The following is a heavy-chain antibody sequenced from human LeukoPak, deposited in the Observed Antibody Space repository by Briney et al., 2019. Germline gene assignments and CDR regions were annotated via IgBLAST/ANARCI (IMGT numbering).Heavy chain of an antibody. J-gene: IGHJ4*02. D-gene: IGHD3-16*01. Sequence: SETLSLTCTVSGDSISRYYWNWIRQPPGKGLEWIGYIQNSGSTTYNPSLKGRVTISLDTSKNQFSLTLSPVTGADTAVYYCATFPQGYWGQGTLVTVSS. V-gene: IGHV4-59*01. CDR2: IQNSGST. CDR3: ATFPQGY. CDR1: GDSISRYY.